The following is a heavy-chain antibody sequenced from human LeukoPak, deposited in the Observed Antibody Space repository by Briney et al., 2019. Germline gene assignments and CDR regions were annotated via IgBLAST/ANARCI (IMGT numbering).Heavy chain of an antibody. CDR3: ARADYDFWSGYYMWYYGMDV. V-gene: IGHV1-69*04. CDR2: IIPILGIA. CDR1: GGTFSSYA. J-gene: IGHJ6*02. D-gene: IGHD3-3*01. Sequence: SVKVSCKASGGTFSSYAISWVRQAPGHGLEWMGRIIPILGIANYAQKFQGRVTITADKSTSTAYMELSSLRSEDTAVYYCARADYDFWSGYYMWYYGMDVWGQGTTVTVSS.